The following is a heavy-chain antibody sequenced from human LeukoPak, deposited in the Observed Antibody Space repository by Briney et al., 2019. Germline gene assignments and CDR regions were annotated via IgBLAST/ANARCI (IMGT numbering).Heavy chain of an antibody. CDR1: GFTFSDYW. J-gene: IGHJ5*02. D-gene: IGHD4-11*01. Sequence: PGGSLRLSCAASGFTFSDYWMSWMRQAPGKGLERVANIKYDGDEEYYVDSVKGRFTISRDNAKNSLYLQLNSLRVEDTAVYYCARQYSNYVSWGQGTLVTVSS. V-gene: IGHV3-7*01. CDR2: IKYDGDEE. CDR3: ARQYSNYVS.